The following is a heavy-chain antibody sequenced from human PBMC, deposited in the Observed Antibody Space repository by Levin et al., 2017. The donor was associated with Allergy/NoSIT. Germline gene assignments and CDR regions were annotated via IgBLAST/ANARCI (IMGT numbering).Heavy chain of an antibody. CDR2: ITDNGGAT. J-gene: IGHJ5*02. V-gene: IGHV3-23*01. CDR3: AARQASLVHT. CDR1: GFTFSDFG. D-gene: IGHD2-2*01. Sequence: LSLTCAASGFTFSDFGMHWVRQAPGKGLEWVSAITDNGGATYYADSVKGRFTVSRDNSKNMLYMQMSSLRAEDTAVYFCAARQASLVHTWGQGTLVTVSS.